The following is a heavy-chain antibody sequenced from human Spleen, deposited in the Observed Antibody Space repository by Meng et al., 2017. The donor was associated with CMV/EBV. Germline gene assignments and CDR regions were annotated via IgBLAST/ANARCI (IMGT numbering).Heavy chain of an antibody. CDR2: IRYDGSNK. Sequence: GGSLRLSCAASGFTFSSYGMHWVRQAPGKGLEWVAFIRYDGSNKYYADSVKGRFTISRDNSKNMLCLQMNSLRAEDTAVYYCAKVGNYYYYGMDVWGQGTTVTVSS. CDR1: GFTFSSYG. J-gene: IGHJ6*02. V-gene: IGHV3-30*02. CDR3: AKVGNYYYYGMDV.